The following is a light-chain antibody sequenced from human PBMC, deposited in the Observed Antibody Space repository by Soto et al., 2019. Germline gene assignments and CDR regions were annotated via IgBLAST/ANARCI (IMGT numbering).Light chain of an antibody. CDR3: QQYNNWPWT. J-gene: IGKJ1*01. V-gene: IGKV3-15*01. Sequence: EIVMTQSPAALSVSPGERATLSCRASQSVSSNLAWYQQKPGQAPRLLMYGAFTRATGIPATFSGSGSETEFTLTISSLQSEDCAVYYCQQYNNWPWTFGQGTKVEIK. CDR2: GAF. CDR1: QSVSSN.